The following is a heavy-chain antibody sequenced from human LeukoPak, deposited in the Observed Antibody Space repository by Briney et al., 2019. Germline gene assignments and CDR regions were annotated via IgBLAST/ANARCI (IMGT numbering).Heavy chain of an antibody. CDR1: NLVFSGYY. Sequence: GGSLRLSCAASNLVFSGYYMSWVRQAPGKGLQWVSYISSGGDSIYYADSVRGRFTISRDNAKNSLYLQMNSLRADDTAVYYCAREMDGEYGSGTFYDLWGQGNMVTVSS. J-gene: IGHJ5*02. CDR3: AREMDGEYGSGTFYDL. D-gene: IGHD3-10*01. V-gene: IGHV3-11*01. CDR2: ISSGGDSI.